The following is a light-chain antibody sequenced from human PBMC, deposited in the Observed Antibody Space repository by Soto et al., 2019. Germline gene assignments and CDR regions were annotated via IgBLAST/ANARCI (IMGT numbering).Light chain of an antibody. CDR1: QSISNW. V-gene: IGKV1-5*03. Sequence: DIQMTQSPSTLSASVGDRVTITCRASQSISNWLAWYQQKPGKAPKLLIYQSSSFESGVPSRLSVSGSGTEFNLTISSLQPDYFATYYYQQYNSYPWTFGQGTKVEIK. CDR3: QQYNSYPWT. CDR2: QSS. J-gene: IGKJ1*01.